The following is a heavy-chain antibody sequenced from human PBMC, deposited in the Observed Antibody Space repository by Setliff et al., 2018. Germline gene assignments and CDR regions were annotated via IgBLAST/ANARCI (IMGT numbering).Heavy chain of an antibody. V-gene: IGHV4-39*01. Sequence: SETLSLTCTVSGGSISAATYYWGWVRQSPGKGLEWIGSIYWSGNTWYNSSFKSRVTISIDTSKNQFSLKMSSVTAADTAVYYCASNRAAMALDDPWGQGKLVTVSS. J-gene: IGHJ5*02. CDR3: ASNRAAMALDDP. CDR1: GGSISAATYY. D-gene: IGHD5-18*01. CDR2: IYWSGNT.